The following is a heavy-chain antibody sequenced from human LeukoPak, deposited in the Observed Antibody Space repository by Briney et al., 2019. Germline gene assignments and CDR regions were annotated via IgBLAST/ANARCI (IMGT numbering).Heavy chain of an antibody. CDR1: GFTFDDYG. J-gene: IGHJ6*03. Sequence: SGGSLRLSCAASGFTFDDYGMSWVRQAPGKGLEWVSGINWNGGSTGYADSVKGRFTISRDNAKNSLYLQMNSLRAEDTALYYCARIAVAGTGYYYYYMDVWGKGTTVTVSS. CDR3: ARIAVAGTGYYYYYMDV. V-gene: IGHV3-20*04. D-gene: IGHD6-19*01. CDR2: INWNGGST.